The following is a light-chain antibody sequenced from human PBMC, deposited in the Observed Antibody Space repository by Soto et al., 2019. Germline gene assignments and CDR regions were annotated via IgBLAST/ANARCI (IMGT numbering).Light chain of an antibody. CDR1: QSVNSNY. V-gene: IGKV3-20*01. CDR2: GAS. Sequence: EIVLTQSPGTLSLSPGERATLSCRASQSVNSNYVTWYQQKPGQAPRLLIYGASSRATGIPDRFSGSGSGTAYTLTISRLEPQDFAVYDCLQYGSSLRYTFGQWTKLEIK. CDR3: LQYGSSLRYT. J-gene: IGKJ2*01.